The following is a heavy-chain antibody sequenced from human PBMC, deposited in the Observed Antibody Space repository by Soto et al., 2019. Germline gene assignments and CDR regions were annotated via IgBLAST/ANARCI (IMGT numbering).Heavy chain of an antibody. D-gene: IGHD3-22*01. V-gene: IGHV1-8*01. CDR2: MNPNSGNT. CDR1: GYTFTSYD. CDR3: AGMFFYDSSGYPSDRYYYYGMDV. J-gene: IGHJ6*02. Sequence: ASVKVSCKASGYTFTSYDINWVRQATGQGLEWMGWMNPNSGNTGYAQKFQGRVTMTRNKSISTAYMELSSLRSEDTAVYYCAGMFFYDSSGYPSDRYYYYGMDVWGQGTTVTVSS.